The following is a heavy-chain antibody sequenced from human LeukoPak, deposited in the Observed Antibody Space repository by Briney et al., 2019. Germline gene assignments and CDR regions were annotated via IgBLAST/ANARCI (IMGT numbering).Heavy chain of an antibody. Sequence: GASVKVSCKASGYTFIRYGITWVRQAPGQGLEWMAWISPYNGNTKYAQKFQGRVTMTTDTSTSTAYMELRSLTPDDTAVYYCAREESIGSYQFLHDYWGQGTLVTVSS. CDR1: GYTFIRYG. J-gene: IGHJ4*02. V-gene: IGHV1-18*01. CDR3: AREESIGSYQFLHDY. D-gene: IGHD1-26*01. CDR2: ISPYNGNT.